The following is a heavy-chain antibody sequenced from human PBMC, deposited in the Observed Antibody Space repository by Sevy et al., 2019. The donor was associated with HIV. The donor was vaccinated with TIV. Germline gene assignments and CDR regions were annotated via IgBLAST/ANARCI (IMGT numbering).Heavy chain of an antibody. V-gene: IGHV3-48*03. D-gene: IGHD2-21*01. CDR2: ISPSGSPI. J-gene: IGHJ6*02. CDR1: GFTFTNYV. Sequence: GGSLRLSCAASGFTFTNYVMNWVRQAPGKGLEWVSYISPSGSPIYYADSVKGRFTISRDNANHFLYLEMNSLRPEDTAFYYCAKDINRGCDGINCYPYYYYFYGLDVWGQGTTVTVSS. CDR3: AKDINRGCDGINCYPYYYYFYGLDV.